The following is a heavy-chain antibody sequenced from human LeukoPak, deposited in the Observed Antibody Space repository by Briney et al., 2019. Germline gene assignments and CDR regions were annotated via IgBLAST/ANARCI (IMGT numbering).Heavy chain of an antibody. J-gene: IGHJ4*02. Sequence: GGSLRLSCAASGFTFSSYAMSWVRQAPGRGLEWVSVISNSAGSTFYADSVKGRFTISRDNSKNTLYLQMNSLRAEDTAVYYCAKDRAPSGSSGFDYWGQGTLVTVSS. CDR1: GFTFSSYA. V-gene: IGHV3-23*01. D-gene: IGHD1-26*01. CDR3: AKDRAPSGSSGFDY. CDR2: ISNSAGST.